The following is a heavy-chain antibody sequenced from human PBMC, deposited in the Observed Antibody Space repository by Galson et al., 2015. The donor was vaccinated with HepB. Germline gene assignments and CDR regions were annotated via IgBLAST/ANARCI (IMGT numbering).Heavy chain of an antibody. CDR3: ASDTLYDSSGYYPGLGIDY. CDR1: GFTFSSYS. CDR2: ISSSSSTI. V-gene: IGHV3-48*01. D-gene: IGHD3-22*01. Sequence: SLRLSCAASGFTFSSYSMNWVRQAPGKGLEWVSYISSSSSTIYYADSVKGRFTISRDNAKNSLYLQMNSLRAEDTAVYYCASDTLYDSSGYYPGLGIDYWGQGTLVTVSS. J-gene: IGHJ4*02.